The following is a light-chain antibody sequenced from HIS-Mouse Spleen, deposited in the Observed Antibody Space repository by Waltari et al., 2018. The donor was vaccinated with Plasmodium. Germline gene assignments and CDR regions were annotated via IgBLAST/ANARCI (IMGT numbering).Light chain of an antibody. CDR1: QRVSSSY. J-gene: IGKJ2*01. V-gene: IGKV3-20*01. CDR3: QPYGSSPYT. Sequence: EIVLTQSPGTLSLSPGERATLSCRASQRVSSSYLAWYQQKPAQAPRLLISGASSRATGIPDRFSGSVSGTDFTLTISRLEPEDFAVYYCQPYGSSPYTFGQGTKLEIK. CDR2: GAS.